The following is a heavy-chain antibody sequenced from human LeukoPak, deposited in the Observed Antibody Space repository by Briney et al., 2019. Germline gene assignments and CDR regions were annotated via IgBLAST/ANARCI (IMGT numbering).Heavy chain of an antibody. CDR1: GGSISSYF. V-gene: IGHV4-59*01. CDR2: IYYTGST. D-gene: IGHD4-17*01. CDR3: AKVRGNDYGDYCLDP. Sequence: SETLSLTCTVSGGSISSYFWSWIRQPPGKGLEWIAYIYYTGSTTYNPSLMSRVTMSIDTSKNQFSLNLSSVTAADTVVYYCAKVRGNDYGDYCLDPWGQGTLVTVSS. J-gene: IGHJ5*02.